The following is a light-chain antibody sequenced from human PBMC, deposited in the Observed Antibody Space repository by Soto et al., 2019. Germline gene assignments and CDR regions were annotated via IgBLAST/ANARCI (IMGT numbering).Light chain of an antibody. CDR3: QHYNNWPPWT. CDR1: QSVSSSY. J-gene: IGKJ1*01. V-gene: IGKV3-20*01. Sequence: IVLTQSPGTLSLSPGERATLSCRASQSVSSSYLAWYQQKPGQAPRLLIYGASSRATGIPDRFSGSGSGTEFTLTISSLQSEDFAVYYCQHYNNWPPWTFGQGTKVDIK. CDR2: GAS.